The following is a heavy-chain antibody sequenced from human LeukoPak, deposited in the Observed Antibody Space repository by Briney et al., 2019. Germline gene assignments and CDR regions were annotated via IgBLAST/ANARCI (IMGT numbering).Heavy chain of an antibody. CDR3: ARVGKHHSSSWWMCDY. CDR1: GYTLTSYY. CDR2: INPSGGST. J-gene: IGHJ4*02. Sequence: ASVKVSCKASGYTLTSYYMHWVRQAPGQGLEWMGIINPSGGSTSYAQKFQGRVTMTRDTSTSTVYMELSSLRSEDTAVYYCARVGKHHSSSWWMCDYWGQGTLVTVSS. V-gene: IGHV1-46*01. D-gene: IGHD6-13*01.